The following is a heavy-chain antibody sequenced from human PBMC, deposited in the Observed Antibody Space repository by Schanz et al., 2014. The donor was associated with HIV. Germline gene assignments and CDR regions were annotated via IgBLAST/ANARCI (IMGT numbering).Heavy chain of an antibody. CDR1: GFPFSSYA. CDR3: ARDKGDNWAGFYYYYGMDV. V-gene: IGHV3-21*01. J-gene: IGHJ6*02. Sequence: EVQLVESGEGLVKPGGSLRLSCTGSGFPFSSYAINWVRQAPGKGLEWLSSISSGSSHIYNADSVKGRFTISRDNARNTLYLQMNSLRAEDTAVYYCARDKGDNWAGFYYYYGMDVWGQGTTVTVSS. CDR2: ISSGSSHI. D-gene: IGHD1-20*01.